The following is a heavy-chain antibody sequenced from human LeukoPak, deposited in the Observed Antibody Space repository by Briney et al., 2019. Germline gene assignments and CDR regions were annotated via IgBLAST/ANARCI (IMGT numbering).Heavy chain of an antibody. Sequence: GGSLRLSCAASGFPFNSFWMHWVRQAPGKGLVWVSDMNEYSTTIRYADSVKGRFTISRDNAKSILYLQMNNLRAEDTAMYFCARGGVNPVDHWGQGTLVTVPS. V-gene: IGHV3-74*01. J-gene: IGHJ4*02. D-gene: IGHD1-14*01. CDR3: ARGGVNPVDH. CDR1: GFPFNSFW. CDR2: MNEYSTTI.